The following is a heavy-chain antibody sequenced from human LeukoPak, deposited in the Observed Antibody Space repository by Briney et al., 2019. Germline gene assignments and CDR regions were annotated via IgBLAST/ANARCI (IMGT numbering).Heavy chain of an antibody. V-gene: IGHV3-48*03. D-gene: IGHD3-10*01. CDR3: ASQWFGDFYFDY. Sequence: GSLRLSCAASGFTFTNYEMNWVRQVPGKGLEWVSYISSSGSSVYYADSVKGRFTISRDNAKNSVYLQMNSLRAEDTAVYYCASQWFGDFYFDYWGQGTLVTVSS. CDR1: GFTFTNYE. CDR2: ISSSGSSV. J-gene: IGHJ4*02.